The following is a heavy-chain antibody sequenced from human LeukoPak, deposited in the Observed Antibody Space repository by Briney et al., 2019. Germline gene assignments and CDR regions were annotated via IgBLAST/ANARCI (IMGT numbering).Heavy chain of an antibody. V-gene: IGHV4-59*01. J-gene: IGHJ5*02. CDR3: ARGVGELFTWFDP. CDR2: IYYSGST. CDR1: GGSLSDYY. Sequence: SETLSLTCTVSGGSLSDYYWTWVRQPPGKGLEWIGYIYYSGSTNYNPSLKSRVTISVDTSKTQFSLKLTSVTAADTAVYYCARGVGELFTWFDPWGQGTLVTVSS. D-gene: IGHD3-10*01.